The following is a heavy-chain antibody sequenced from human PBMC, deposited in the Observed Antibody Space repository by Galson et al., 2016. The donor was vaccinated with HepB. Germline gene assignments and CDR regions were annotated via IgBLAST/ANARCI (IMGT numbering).Heavy chain of an antibody. V-gene: IGHV1-18*01. J-gene: IGHJ5*02. CDR3: ARVRDRGRFMEWSRAGLEP. CDR1: GYTFSNYG. Sequence: SVKVSCKASGYTFSNYGISWVRQAPGQGLEWMGWISVYNGNTHYAQTIRGRVTLTTDTSTSTAYREMTSLRSDDKAGYYCARVRDRGRFMEWSRAGLEPWGQGTLVTVS. CDR2: ISVYNGNT. D-gene: IGHD3-3*01.